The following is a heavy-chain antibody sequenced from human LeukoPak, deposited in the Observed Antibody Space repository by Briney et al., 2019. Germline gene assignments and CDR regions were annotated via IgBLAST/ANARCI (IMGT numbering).Heavy chain of an antibody. CDR2: IYPGDSDT. V-gene: IGHV5-51*01. CDR1: GYSFTSYW. Sequence: GESLKISCKGSGYSFTSYWIGWVRQMPGKGLEWMVIIYPGDSDTRYSPSFQGQVTISADKSISTAYLQWSSLKASDTAMYYCARQDLSGISVRWFDPWGQGTLVTVSS. J-gene: IGHJ5*02. D-gene: IGHD1-26*01. CDR3: ARQDLSGISVRWFDP.